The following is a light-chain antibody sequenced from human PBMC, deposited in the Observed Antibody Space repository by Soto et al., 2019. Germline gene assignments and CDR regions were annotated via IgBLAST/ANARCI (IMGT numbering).Light chain of an antibody. CDR3: QQYGSSPRT. J-gene: IGKJ1*01. CDR1: QSVSSSY. CDR2: GAS. V-gene: IGKV3-20*01. Sequence: EIVLTQSPGTLSLSPGERATLSCRASQSVSSSYLAWYQQKPGQAPRLLIYGASHRATGIPDRFSGSGSGTDFTLTISRLEPEDFAVYYCQQYGSSPRTFGQGTNVEIK.